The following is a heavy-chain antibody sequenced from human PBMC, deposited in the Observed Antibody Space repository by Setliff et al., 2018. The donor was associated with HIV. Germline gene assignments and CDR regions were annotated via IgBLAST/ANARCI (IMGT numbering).Heavy chain of an antibody. CDR1: GFTFDDYA. D-gene: IGHD5-18*01. CDR2: ITWDSKRI. V-gene: IGHV3-9*01. J-gene: IGHJ6*03. CDR3: ARDQWGYSYGYYYYYYMDV. Sequence: PGGSLRLSCAASGFTFDDYAMHWGRQSTGKGLEWVAGITWDSKRIAYADSVKGRFTISRDNAKNTLYLQMNSLRAEDTAVYYCARDQWGYSYGYYYYYYMDVWGKGTTVTVSS.